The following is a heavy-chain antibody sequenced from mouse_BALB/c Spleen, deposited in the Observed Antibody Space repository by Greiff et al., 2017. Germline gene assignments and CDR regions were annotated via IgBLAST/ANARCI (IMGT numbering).Heavy chain of an antibody. CDR2: IDPANGNT. CDR1: GFNIKDTY. CDR3: ARSPAWFAY. V-gene: IGHV14-3*02. Sequence: EVQLQQSGAELVKPGASVKLSCTASGFNIKDTYMHWVKQRPEQGLEWIGRIDPANGNTKYDPKFKDKATLTADKSSSTAYMQLSSLTSEDSAVYYCARSPAWFAYWGQGTLVTVSA. J-gene: IGHJ3*01.